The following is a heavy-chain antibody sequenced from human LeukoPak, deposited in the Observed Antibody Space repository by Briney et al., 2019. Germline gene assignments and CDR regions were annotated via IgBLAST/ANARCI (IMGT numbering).Heavy chain of an antibody. V-gene: IGHV3-23*01. Sequence: GGSLRLSCAASGFTFSTFAMSWVRHAPGKGLEWVSTXXXGVSTTYYADSVKGRFTISRDISKNTLYLQMSSLRAEDTAAYYCSKDHGFYSSGWNPLFDYWGRGTLVTVSS. J-gene: IGHJ4*02. D-gene: IGHD6-19*01. CDR2: XXXGVSTT. CDR1: GFTFSTFA. CDR3: SKDHGFYSSGWNPLFDY.